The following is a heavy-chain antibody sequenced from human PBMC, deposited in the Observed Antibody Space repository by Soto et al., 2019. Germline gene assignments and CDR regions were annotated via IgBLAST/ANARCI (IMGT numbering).Heavy chain of an antibody. CDR2: IYYSGST. J-gene: IGHJ5*02. V-gene: IGHV4-59*08. CDR3: ARHFYYDFWSGYSRKSWFDP. D-gene: IGHD3-3*01. Sequence: SETLSLTCTVSGGSISSYYWSCIRQPPGKGLEWIGYIYYSGSTNYNPSLKSRVTISVDTSKNQFSLKLSSVTAADTAVYYCARHFYYDFWSGYSRKSWFDPWGQGTLVTVSS. CDR1: GGSISSYY.